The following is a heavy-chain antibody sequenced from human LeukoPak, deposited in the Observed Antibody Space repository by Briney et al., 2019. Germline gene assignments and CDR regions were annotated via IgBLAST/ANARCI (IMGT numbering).Heavy chain of an antibody. CDR2: ISSSSSYI. J-gene: IGHJ6*04. CDR1: GFTFSSYS. V-gene: IGHV3-21*01. Sequence: PGGSLRLSCAASGFTFSSYSMNWVRQAPGKGLEWVSSISSSSSYIYYADSVKGRFTISRDNAKNSLYLQMNSLRAEDTAVYYCARDPVVPAATYYYYYGMDVWGKGTTVTVSS. CDR3: ARDPVVPAATYYYYYGMDV. D-gene: IGHD2-2*01.